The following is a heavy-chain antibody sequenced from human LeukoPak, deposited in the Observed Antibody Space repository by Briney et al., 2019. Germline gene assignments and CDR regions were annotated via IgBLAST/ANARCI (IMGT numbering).Heavy chain of an antibody. V-gene: IGHV4-34*01. CDR3: AREAVASDY. CDR1: GGSISSYY. D-gene: IGHD6-19*01. Sequence: PSETLSLTCTVSGGSISSYYWSWIRQPPGKGLEWIGEINHSGSTNYNPSLKSRVTISVDTSKNQFSLKLSSVTAADTAVYYCAREAVASDYWGQGTLVTVSS. J-gene: IGHJ4*02. CDR2: INHSGST.